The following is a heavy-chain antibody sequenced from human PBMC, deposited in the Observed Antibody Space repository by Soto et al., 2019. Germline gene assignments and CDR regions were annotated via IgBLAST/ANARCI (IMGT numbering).Heavy chain of an antibody. Sequence: GGSLRLSCAASGFGFTFSTSAMSWVRQAPGKGLEWVSAFSGSGGSTYYADSVKGRFTISRDNSKNTLYLQMNSLRAEDTAVYYCAKVLPSADTAMVTTSSRIFDYWGQGTLVTVSS. CDR3: AKVLPSADTAMVTTSSRIFDY. D-gene: IGHD5-18*01. V-gene: IGHV3-23*01. CDR2: FSGSGGST. CDR1: GFGFTFSTSA. J-gene: IGHJ4*02.